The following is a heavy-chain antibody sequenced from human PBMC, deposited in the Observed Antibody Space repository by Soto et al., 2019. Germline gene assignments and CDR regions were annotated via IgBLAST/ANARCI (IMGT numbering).Heavy chain of an antibody. J-gene: IGHJ4*02. V-gene: IGHV4-39*01. CDR3: ARHWKYSGYGKYYFDY. CDR1: CGSISSSSYY. CDR2: IYYSGST. D-gene: IGHD5-12*01. Sequence: SETLSLTCTFSCGSISSSSYYWGWIRQPPGKGLEWIGSIYYSGSTYYNPSLKSRVTISVDTSKNQFSLKLSSVTAADTAVYYCARHWKYSGYGKYYFDYWGQGTLVTVSS.